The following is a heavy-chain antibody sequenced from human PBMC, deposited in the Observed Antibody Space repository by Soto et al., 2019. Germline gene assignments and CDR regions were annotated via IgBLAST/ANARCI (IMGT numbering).Heavy chain of an antibody. CDR2: IITYNGNT. CDR1: GYTFSSYA. Sequence: QVQLVQSGAEVKKPGASVKVSCKASGYTFSSYAISWVRQAPGQGLEWMGWIITYNGNTNYAQKIQGRVTMTTDTSTTTAYTDLRSLRSDDTAVYYCARTGPPVDYWGQGTLVTVSS. J-gene: IGHJ4*02. CDR3: ARTGPPVDY. V-gene: IGHV1-18*01.